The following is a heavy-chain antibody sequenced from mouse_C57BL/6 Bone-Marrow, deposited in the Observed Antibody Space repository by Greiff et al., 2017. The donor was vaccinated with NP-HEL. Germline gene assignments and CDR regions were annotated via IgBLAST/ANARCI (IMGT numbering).Heavy chain of an antibody. V-gene: IGHV1-15*01. J-gene: IGHJ4*01. Sequence: QVQLQQSGAELVRPGASVTLSCKASGYTFTDYEMHWVKQTPVHGLEWIGAIDPETGGTAYNQKFKGKAILTADKSSSTAYMELRSLTSEDSAVYYCTRYATTVVAPYYAMDYWGQGTSVTVSS. D-gene: IGHD1-1*01. CDR2: IDPETGGT. CDR3: TRYATTVVAPYYAMDY. CDR1: GYTFTDYE.